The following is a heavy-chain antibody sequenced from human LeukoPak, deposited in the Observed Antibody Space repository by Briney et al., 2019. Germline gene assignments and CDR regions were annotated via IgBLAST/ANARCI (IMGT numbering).Heavy chain of an antibody. J-gene: IGHJ4*02. CDR2: IYYSGST. CDR3: ARLDDYGDYVAY. CDR1: GGSISSYY. V-gene: IGHV4-59*08. Sequence: SETLSLTCTVSGGSISSYYWSWIRQPPGKGLEWIGHIYYSGSTNYNPSLKSRVTISVDTSKNQFSLKLSSVTAADTAVYYCARLDDYGDYVAYWGQGTLVTVSS. D-gene: IGHD4-17*01.